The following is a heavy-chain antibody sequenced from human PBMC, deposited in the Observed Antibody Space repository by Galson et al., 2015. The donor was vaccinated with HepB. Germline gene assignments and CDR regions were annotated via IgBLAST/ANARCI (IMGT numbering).Heavy chain of an antibody. CDR3: ARDRDYRLDY. CDR1: GYTFTPNG. CDR2: ISANSGNT. V-gene: IGHV1-18*04. Sequence: SVKVSCKASGYTFTPNGISWVRQAPGQGLEWMGWISANSGNTKYAQNLQGRVTLTRDTSTSTAYLELRSLRSDDTAAYYCARDRDYRLDYWGQGTLVTVSS. D-gene: IGHD4/OR15-4a*01. J-gene: IGHJ4*02.